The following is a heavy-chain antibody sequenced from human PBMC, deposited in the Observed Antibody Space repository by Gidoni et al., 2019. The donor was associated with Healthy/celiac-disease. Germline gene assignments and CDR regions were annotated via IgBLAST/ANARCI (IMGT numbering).Heavy chain of an antibody. CDR3: ARDGYSSGWFPAGYYFDY. Sequence: QLQLQESGPGLVKPSETLSLTCTVSGGSISSSSYYWGWIRQPPGKGLEWIGSIYYSGSTYYNPSLKSRVTISVDTSKNQFSLKLSSVTAADTAVYYCARDGYSSGWFPAGYYFDYWGQGTLVTVSS. V-gene: IGHV4-39*07. D-gene: IGHD6-19*01. CDR2: IYYSGST. CDR1: GGSISSSSYY. J-gene: IGHJ4*02.